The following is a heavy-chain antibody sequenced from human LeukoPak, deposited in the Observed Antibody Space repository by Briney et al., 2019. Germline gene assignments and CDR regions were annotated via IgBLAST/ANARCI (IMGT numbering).Heavy chain of an antibody. CDR3: ARGHYYDSSGYFGAFDI. V-gene: IGHV4-30-4*08. Sequence: LRLSCAASGFTFSSYSMNWVRQPPGKGLEWIGYIYYSGSTYYNPSLKSRVTISVDTSKNQFSLKLSSVTAADTAVYYCARGHYYDSSGYFGAFDIWGQGTMVTVSS. J-gene: IGHJ3*02. CDR2: IYYSGST. CDR1: GFTFSSYS. D-gene: IGHD3-22*01.